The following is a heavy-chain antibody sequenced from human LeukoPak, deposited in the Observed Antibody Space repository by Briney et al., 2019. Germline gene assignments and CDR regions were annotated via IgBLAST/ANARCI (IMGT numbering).Heavy chain of an antibody. Sequence: SETLSLTCAVSGGSISSGGYSWSWIRQPPGKGLEWIGYIYHSGSTYYNPSLKSRVTISVDRSKNQFSLKLSSVTAADTAVYYCARTTVTRTFDYWGQGTLVTVSS. CDR2: IYHSGST. V-gene: IGHV4-30-2*01. J-gene: IGHJ4*02. CDR3: ARTTVTRTFDY. CDR1: GGSISSGGYS. D-gene: IGHD4-17*01.